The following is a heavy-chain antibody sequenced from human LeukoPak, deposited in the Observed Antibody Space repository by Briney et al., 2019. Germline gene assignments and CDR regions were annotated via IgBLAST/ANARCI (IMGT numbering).Heavy chain of an antibody. CDR2: IYYSGST. Sequence: SETLSLICTVSGGSISSYYWSWIRQPPGKGLEWIGYIYYSGSTNYNPSLKSRVTISVDTSKNQFSLKLSSVTAADTAVHYCARDRVTMGFDYWGQGTLVTVSS. CDR3: ARDRVTMGFDY. J-gene: IGHJ4*02. D-gene: IGHD3-10*01. V-gene: IGHV4-59*01. CDR1: GGSISSYY.